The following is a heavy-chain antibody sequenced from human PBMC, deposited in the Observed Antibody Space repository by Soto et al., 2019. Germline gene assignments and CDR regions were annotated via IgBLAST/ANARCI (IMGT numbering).Heavy chain of an antibody. CDR1: GFTFNTSP. V-gene: IGHV1-58*01. D-gene: IGHD3-3*01. Sequence: ASVKVSCKASGFTFNTSPVQWVRQARGQRLEWIGWIVVGSGNTNYTQKFQERVIITRDMSTSTAYMELSNLRSEDTAVYYCAASYDFWNPIDFWGQGTPVTVSS. CDR3: AASYDFWNPIDF. J-gene: IGHJ4*01. CDR2: IVVGSGNT.